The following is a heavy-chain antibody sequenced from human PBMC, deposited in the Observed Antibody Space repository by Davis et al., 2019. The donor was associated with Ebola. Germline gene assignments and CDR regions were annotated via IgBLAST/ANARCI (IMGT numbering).Heavy chain of an antibody. D-gene: IGHD1-1*01. CDR2: LNGDASNK. V-gene: IGHV3-74*01. CDR3: VREGYWSLDY. J-gene: IGHJ4*02. Sequence: GESLKISCAASGFTFSSYSMTWVRQAPGKGLVWVSRLNGDASNKAYADSVKGRFTIPRDNAKSTLHLQMNSLRLEDTAVYYCVREGYWSLDYWGQGTLVTVSS. CDR1: GFTFSSYS.